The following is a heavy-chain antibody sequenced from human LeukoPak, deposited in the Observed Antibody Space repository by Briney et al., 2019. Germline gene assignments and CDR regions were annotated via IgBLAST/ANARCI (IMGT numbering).Heavy chain of an antibody. D-gene: IGHD4-17*01. J-gene: IGHJ4*02. CDR1: GFIFSNSA. CDR2: ISDSGGIT. Sequence: GGSLRLSCAASGFIFSNSAMSWARQAPGKGLEWVSAISDSGGITYYADSVKGRFTISRDNSKNTLYLQVNSLRAEDTALYYCAKVGLRGGYYFDYWGQGTQVTVSS. V-gene: IGHV3-23*01. CDR3: AKVGLRGGYYFDY.